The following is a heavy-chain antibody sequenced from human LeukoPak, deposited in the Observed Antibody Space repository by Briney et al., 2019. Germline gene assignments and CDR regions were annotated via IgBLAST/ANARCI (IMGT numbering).Heavy chain of an antibody. CDR3: ATDLTTVTTNNY. V-gene: IGHV1-24*01. Sequence: ASVKVSCKVSGYTLTELSMHWVRQAPGKGLEWMGGFDPEDGETIYAQKFQGRVTMTEDTSTDTAYMELSSLRSEDTAVCYCATDLTTVTTNNYWGQGTLVTVSS. J-gene: IGHJ4*02. D-gene: IGHD4-17*01. CDR2: FDPEDGET. CDR1: GYTLTELS.